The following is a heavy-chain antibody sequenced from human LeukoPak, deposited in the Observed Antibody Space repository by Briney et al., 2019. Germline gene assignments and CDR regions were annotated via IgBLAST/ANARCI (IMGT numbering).Heavy chain of an antibody. CDR1: GGSFSGYY. CDR2: INHSGST. J-gene: IGHJ2*01. V-gene: IGHV4-34*01. CDR3: ARRPLRHFDL. Sequence: SETPSLTCAVYGGSFSGYYWSWIRQPPGKGLEWIGEINHSGSTNYNPSLKSRVTISVDTSKNQFSPKLSSVTAADTAVYYCARRPLRHFDLWGRGTLVTVSS.